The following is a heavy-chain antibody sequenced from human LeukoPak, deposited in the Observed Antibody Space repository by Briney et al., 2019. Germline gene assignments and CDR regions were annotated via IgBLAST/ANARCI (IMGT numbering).Heavy chain of an antibody. CDR3: ARDSGGSSGWYYFDY. CDR1: EFTFSNFG. D-gene: IGHD6-13*01. V-gene: IGHV3-48*02. Sequence: GGSLRLSCAASEFTFSNFGMNWVRQAPGKGMEWVSYISSSSSSIYYADSVRGRITISRDNAKNSLYLQMNSLGDEDTAVYYCARDSGGSSGWYYFDYWGQGTLVTVSS. CDR2: ISSSSSSI. J-gene: IGHJ4*02.